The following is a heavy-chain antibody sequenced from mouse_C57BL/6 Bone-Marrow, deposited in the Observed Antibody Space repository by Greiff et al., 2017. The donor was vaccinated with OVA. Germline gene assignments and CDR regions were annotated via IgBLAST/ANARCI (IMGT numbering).Heavy chain of an antibody. J-gene: IGHJ2*01. CDR1: GYTFTSYT. CDR2: IDPTNDYT. CDR3: TRGYYFDY. V-gene: IGHV1-4*01. Sequence: VQLQQSGAELARPGASVTMSCKASGYTFTSYTIHWVKQRPGQGLDWIGYIDPTNDYTNYNQKFKGKATLTADKSSSTAYMQLSSLTSEDSAVYYCTRGYYFDYWGQGTTLTVSS.